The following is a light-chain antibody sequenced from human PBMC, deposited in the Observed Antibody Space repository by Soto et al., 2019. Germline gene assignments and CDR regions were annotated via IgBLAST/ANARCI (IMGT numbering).Light chain of an antibody. CDR3: QQYHSGGT. Sequence: DIQMTQSPSTLSASVGDRVTITCRASQSISTWLAWYQQKPGKAPKLLIYRASTLASGVPSRFSGSGSGTEFPLTISSLQPDDFAIYYCQQYHSGGTFGQGTKVEIK. V-gene: IGKV1-5*03. CDR1: QSISTW. CDR2: RAS. J-gene: IGKJ1*01.